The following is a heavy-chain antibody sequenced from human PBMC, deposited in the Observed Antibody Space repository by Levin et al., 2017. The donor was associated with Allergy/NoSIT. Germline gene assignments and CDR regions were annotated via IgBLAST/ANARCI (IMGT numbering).Heavy chain of an antibody. J-gene: IGHJ4*02. Sequence: GGSLRLSCAASGFTFSSYEMNWVRRAPGKGLEWVSYISSTGSTIYSADSVKGRFTISRDNAKNSLYLHMNSLRAEDTAVYYCSRQLGNFWSGYNYFDYWGQGALVTVSS. CDR2: ISSTGSTI. CDR3: SRQLGNFWSGYNYFDY. V-gene: IGHV3-48*03. CDR1: GFTFSSYE. D-gene: IGHD3-3*01.